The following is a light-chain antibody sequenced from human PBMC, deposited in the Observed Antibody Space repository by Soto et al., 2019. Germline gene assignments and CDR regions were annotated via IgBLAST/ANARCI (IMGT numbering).Light chain of an antibody. CDR3: TSYTTPVAVV. J-gene: IGLJ2*01. Sequence: QSVLTQPASVSGSPRQSITISCTGTSSDVGGYNSVSWYQHHPGKAPKLIIHEVIYRPSGVPDRFSGSKSGNTASLTISGLQAEDEAYYYCTSYTTPVAVVFCGGIKVTVL. CDR2: EVI. V-gene: IGLV2-14*01. CDR1: SSDVGGYNS.